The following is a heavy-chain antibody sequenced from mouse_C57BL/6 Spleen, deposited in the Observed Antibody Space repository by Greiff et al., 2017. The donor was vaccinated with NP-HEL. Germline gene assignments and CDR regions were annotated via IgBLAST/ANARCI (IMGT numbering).Heavy chain of an antibody. CDR3: TRDEDSSGWFAY. Sequence: EVKLVESGEGLVKPGGSLKLSCAASGFTFSSYAMSWVRQTPEKRLEWVAYISSGGDYIYYADTVKGRFTISRDNARNTLYLQMSSLKSEDTAMYYCTRDEDSSGWFAYWGQGTLVTVSA. V-gene: IGHV5-9-1*02. CDR2: ISSGGDYI. D-gene: IGHD3-2*02. CDR1: GFTFSSYA. J-gene: IGHJ3*01.